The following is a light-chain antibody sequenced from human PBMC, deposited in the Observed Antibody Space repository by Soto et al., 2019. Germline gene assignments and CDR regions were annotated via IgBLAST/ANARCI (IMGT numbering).Light chain of an antibody. Sequence: ETEMTQSPATPSVSPGERATLSCWPSQSVSSDLAWYQQNPGQAPRLLIYDTSTRATGIPARFSGSGSGTEFTLTISSLQSEDVALYYCQQYDKWPYTFGQGTKVDIK. CDR1: QSVSSD. J-gene: IGKJ2*01. CDR2: DTS. V-gene: IGKV3D-15*01. CDR3: QQYDKWPYT.